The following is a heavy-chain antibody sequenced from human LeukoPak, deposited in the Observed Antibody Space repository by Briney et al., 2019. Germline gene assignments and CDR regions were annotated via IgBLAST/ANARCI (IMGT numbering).Heavy chain of an antibody. J-gene: IGHJ4*02. CDR3: ARGGYYGRKFDY. D-gene: IGHD3-10*01. CDR2: IIPVSGTT. Sequence: ASVKVSCKASGDTLNSYSINWVRQAPGQGLEWMGGIIPVSGTTDYAQKFQGRATITTDESTTTTYMEMSSLRSDDTAVYYCARGGYYGRKFDYWGQGTLVTVSS. CDR1: GDTLNSYS. V-gene: IGHV1-69*05.